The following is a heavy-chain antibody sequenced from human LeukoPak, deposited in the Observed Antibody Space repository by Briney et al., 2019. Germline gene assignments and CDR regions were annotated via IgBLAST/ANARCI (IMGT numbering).Heavy chain of an antibody. CDR1: RFTFSTYW. D-gene: IGHD6-13*01. V-gene: IGHV3-53*01. Sequence: GGSLRLSCAAFRFTFSTYWMTWVRQAPGKGLEWVSVIYSGGGTYYADSVKGRFTISRDNSKNTLYLQMNSLRAEDTAVYYCARGGIAAAGMSWFDPWGQGTLVTVSS. J-gene: IGHJ5*02. CDR2: IYSGGGT. CDR3: ARGGIAAAGMSWFDP.